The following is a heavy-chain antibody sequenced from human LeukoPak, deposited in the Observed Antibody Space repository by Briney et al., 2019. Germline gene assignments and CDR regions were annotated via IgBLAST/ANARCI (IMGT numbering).Heavy chain of an antibody. CDR2: FDPEDGET. CDR1: GYTLTELS. J-gene: IGHJ4*02. Sequence: ASVKVSCKVSGYTLTELSMHWVRQAPGKGLEWMGGFDPEDGETIYAQKFQGRVTMTEDTSTDTAYMELSSLRSEDTAVYYCATVLPRSGSYIVYDYWGQGTLVTVSS. D-gene: IGHD1-26*01. CDR3: ATVLPRSGSYIVYDY. V-gene: IGHV1-24*01.